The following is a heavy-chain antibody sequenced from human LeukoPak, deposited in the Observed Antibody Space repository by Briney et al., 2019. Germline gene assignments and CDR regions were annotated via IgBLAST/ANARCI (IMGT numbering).Heavy chain of an antibody. CDR1: GFTFSSYG. CDR2: IWYDGSNK. J-gene: IGHJ5*02. CDR3: ARSQYNLNWFDP. V-gene: IGHV3-33*01. D-gene: IGHD1-20*01. Sequence: GGSLRLSCAASGFTFSSYGMHWVRQAPGKGLEWVAVIWYDGSNKYYADSVKGRFTISRDNSKNTLYLQMNSLRAEDTAVYYCARSQYNLNWFDPWGQGTLVTASS.